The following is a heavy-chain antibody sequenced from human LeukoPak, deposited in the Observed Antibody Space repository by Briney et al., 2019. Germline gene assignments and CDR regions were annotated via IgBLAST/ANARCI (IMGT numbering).Heavy chain of an antibody. CDR2: IGQDGSEK. V-gene: IGHV3-7*03. D-gene: IGHD6-13*01. Sequence: GGSLRLSCVVSGFTFSSYWMSWVRQAPGKGLEWVANIGQDGSEKYYVDSVEGRFTVSRDNGENSLYLQMHSLRVEDTAVYYCARYSSTWYYFDSWGQGTLVTVSS. CDR3: ARYSSTWYYFDS. J-gene: IGHJ4*02. CDR1: GFTFSSYW.